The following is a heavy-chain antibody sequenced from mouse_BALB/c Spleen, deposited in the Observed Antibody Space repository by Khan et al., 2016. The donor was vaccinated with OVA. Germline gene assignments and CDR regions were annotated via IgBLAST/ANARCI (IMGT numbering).Heavy chain of an antibody. CDR1: GYSITSDYA. J-gene: IGHJ4*01. CDR3: ARDGSRYNYAMDY. CDR2: ISSSGST. Sequence: EVELVESGPGLVKPSQSLSLTCTVTGYSITSDYAWNWIRQFPGNKLEWMGYISSSGSTNYNPALKSRISITRATSKNQFFLQLNSVTTEDTATYYCARDGSRYNYAMDYGGQGTSVTVSS. D-gene: IGHD2-3*01. V-gene: IGHV3-2*02.